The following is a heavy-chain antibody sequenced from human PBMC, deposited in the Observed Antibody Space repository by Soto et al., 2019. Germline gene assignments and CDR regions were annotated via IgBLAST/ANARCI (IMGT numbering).Heavy chain of an antibody. Sequence: QVQLQQWGAGLLKPSETLSLTCAVYGGSFSGYYWSWIRQPPGKGLEWIGEINHSGSTNYNPSLRRRISISVDTSKTRFSPKLSSVTAADTAVYYCARGTGWFDPWGQGTLVTVSS. CDR3: ARGTGWFDP. CDR1: GGSFSGYY. D-gene: IGHD2-8*02. V-gene: IGHV4-34*01. CDR2: INHSGST. J-gene: IGHJ5*02.